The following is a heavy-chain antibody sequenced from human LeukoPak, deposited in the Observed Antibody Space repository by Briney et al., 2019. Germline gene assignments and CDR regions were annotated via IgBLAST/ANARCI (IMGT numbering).Heavy chain of an antibody. CDR3: ASRSYYYDSSGYSPDFDY. CDR1: GGSFSGYY. D-gene: IGHD3-22*01. CDR2: INHSGST. Sequence: SETLSLTCAVYGGSFSGYYWSWIRQPPGKGLEWIGEINHSGSTNYNPSLKSRVTISVDTSKNQFSLKLSSVTAADTAVYYCASRSYYYDSSGYSPDFDYWGQGTLVTVSP. V-gene: IGHV4-34*01. J-gene: IGHJ4*02.